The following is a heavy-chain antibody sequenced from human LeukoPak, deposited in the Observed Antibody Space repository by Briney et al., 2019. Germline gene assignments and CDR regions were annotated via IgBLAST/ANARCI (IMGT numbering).Heavy chain of an antibody. CDR2: IYYSGST. CDR1: GGSFSGYY. CDR3: ARHPHTVAPFDY. Sequence: PSETLSLTCAVYGGSFSGYYWSWIRQPPGKGLEWIGSIYYSGSTYYNPSLKSRVTISVDTSKNQFSLKLSSVTAADTAVYYCARHPHTVAPFDYWGQGTLVTVSS. J-gene: IGHJ4*02. D-gene: IGHD6-19*01. V-gene: IGHV4-34*01.